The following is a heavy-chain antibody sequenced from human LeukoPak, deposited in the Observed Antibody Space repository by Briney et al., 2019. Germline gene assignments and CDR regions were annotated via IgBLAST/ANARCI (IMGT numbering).Heavy chain of an antibody. V-gene: IGHV4-34*01. J-gene: IGHJ4*02. D-gene: IGHD3-3*01. CDR1: GGSFSGYY. CDR2: INHSGST. CDR3: ARAHYDFWSGYQPIAAYFDY. Sequence: PSETLSLTCAVYGGSFSGYYWSWIRQPPGKGREWIGEINHSGSTNYNPSLKSRVTISVDTSKNQYSLKLSSVTDADTAVYYCARAHYDFWSGYQPIAAYFDYWGLGTLVTVSS.